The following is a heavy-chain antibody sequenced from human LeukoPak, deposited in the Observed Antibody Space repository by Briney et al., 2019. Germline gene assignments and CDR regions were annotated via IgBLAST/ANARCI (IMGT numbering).Heavy chain of an antibody. CDR2: IIAGNGNT. Sequence: ASVKVSCKASGYTFTSYAMHWVRQAPGQRLEWMGWIIAGNGNTKYSQEFQGRVTITRDTSASTAYMELSSLRSEDMAVYYCARDARYSSSSYYYYYMDVWGKGTTVTVSS. CDR3: ARDARYSSSSYYYYYMDV. CDR1: GYTFTSYA. V-gene: IGHV1-3*03. D-gene: IGHD6-6*01. J-gene: IGHJ6*03.